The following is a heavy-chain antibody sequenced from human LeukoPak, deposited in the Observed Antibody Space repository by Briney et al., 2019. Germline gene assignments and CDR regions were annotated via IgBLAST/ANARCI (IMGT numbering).Heavy chain of an antibody. CDR2: INPSGGST. CDR1: GYTFTSYY. Sequence: ASVKVSCKASGYTFTSYYMHWVRQAPGQGLEWMGIINPSGGSTSYAQKFQGRVTMTRDTSTSTVYMELSSLRSEDTAVYYRARDLPYSSSWYRGTFFDYWGQGTLVTVSS. V-gene: IGHV1-46*01. CDR3: ARDLPYSSSWYRGTFFDY. J-gene: IGHJ4*02. D-gene: IGHD6-13*01.